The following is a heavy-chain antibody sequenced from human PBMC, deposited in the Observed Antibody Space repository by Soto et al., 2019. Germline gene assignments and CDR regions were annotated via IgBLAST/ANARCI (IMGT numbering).Heavy chain of an antibody. CDR3: ARSGAVPGAHIDS. CDR2: VSYTGST. V-gene: IGHV4-59*01. D-gene: IGHD6-19*01. Sequence: QVQLQESGPGLVKPSETLSLTCSVSGGSISGSYWSWIRQSPGKGLEWLGYVSYTGSTNYSPSLRSRVSISVYTSKNEFSLRLSSVTAADTAVYFCARSGAVPGAHIDSWGQGTQVTVSS. CDR1: GGSISGSY. J-gene: IGHJ4*02.